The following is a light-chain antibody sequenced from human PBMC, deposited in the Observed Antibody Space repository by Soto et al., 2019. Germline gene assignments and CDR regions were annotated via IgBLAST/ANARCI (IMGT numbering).Light chain of an antibody. V-gene: IGLV1-51*01. CDR2: DNN. CDR1: SSNIGNNY. J-gene: IGLJ2*01. Sequence: QSVLTQPPSVSAAPGQKVTISCSGSSSNIGNNYVSWYQQLPGTAPKLLIYDNNKRPSGIPDRFSGSKSGTSGTLDITGLQTGDEAYYYCATWDHSLTGEVFGGGTKLTVL. CDR3: ATWDHSLTGEV.